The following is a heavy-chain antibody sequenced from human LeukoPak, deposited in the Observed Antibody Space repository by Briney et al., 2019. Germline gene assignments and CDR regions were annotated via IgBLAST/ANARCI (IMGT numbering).Heavy chain of an antibody. J-gene: IGHJ1*01. CDR2: IKSDGRT. V-gene: IGHV3-74*01. CDR3: ARAPSEIGGYYPEYFRH. D-gene: IGHD3-22*01. CDR1: GSTFSNYW. Sequence: GGSLRLSCAAAGSTFSNYWMHWVRQAPGKGLVWVSRIKSDGRTNYADSVKGRFTISRDNAKNTVPLQMNSLRAEDTGVYYCARAPSEIGGYYPEYFRHWGQGTLVTVSS.